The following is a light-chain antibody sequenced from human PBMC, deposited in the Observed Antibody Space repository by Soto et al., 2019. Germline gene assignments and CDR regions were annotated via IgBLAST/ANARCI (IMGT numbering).Light chain of an antibody. V-gene: IGKV3-20*01. CDR3: EQYVTSPLL. CDR2: GAS. J-gene: IGKJ4*01. CDR1: ESVNSNS. Sequence: EFVLTQSPGTVSVSPGERVTLSCRASESVNSNSLAWYQHKPSLAPRLLIFGASTRVTRIPDRFSGSGSGISFTLTMSRLELADLAMYYWEQYVTSPLLFGGGTRVEMK.